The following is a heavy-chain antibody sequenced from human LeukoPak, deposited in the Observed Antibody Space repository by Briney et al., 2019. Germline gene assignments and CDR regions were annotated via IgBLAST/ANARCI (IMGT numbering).Heavy chain of an antibody. D-gene: IGHD3-3*01. Sequence: SETLSLTCTVSGGSISSGDYYWSWIRQPPGKGLEWIGYIYYSGSTYYNPSLKSRVTISVDTSKNQFSLKLSSVTAADTAVYYCARSFFGVVYFDYWGQGTLVTVSS. J-gene: IGHJ4*02. CDR3: ARSFFGVVYFDY. CDR2: IYYSGST. CDR1: GGSISSGDYY. V-gene: IGHV4-30-4*08.